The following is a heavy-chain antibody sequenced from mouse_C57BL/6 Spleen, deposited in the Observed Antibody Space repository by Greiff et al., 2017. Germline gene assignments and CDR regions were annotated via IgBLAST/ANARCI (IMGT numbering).Heavy chain of an antibody. CDR3: AREGFPRRLRVPLVFDV. Sequence: QVQLQQPGAELVMPGASVKLSCKASGYTFTSYWMHWVKQRPGQGLEWIGEIDPSDSYTNYNQKFKGKSTLTVDKSSSTAYMQLSSLTSEDSAVYYWAREGFPRRLRVPLVFDVWGTGTTVTVSS. CDR1: GYTFTSYW. CDR2: IDPSDSYT. D-gene: IGHD1-1*01. V-gene: IGHV1-69*01. J-gene: IGHJ1*03.